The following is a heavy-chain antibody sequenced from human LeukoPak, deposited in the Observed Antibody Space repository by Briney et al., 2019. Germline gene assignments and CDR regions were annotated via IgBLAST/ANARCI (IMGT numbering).Heavy chain of an antibody. J-gene: IGHJ3*02. Sequence: HAGGSLRLSCAASGSTFSSYGMHWVRQAPGKGLEWVAVISHDGSNKYYADSVKGRFTISRDNYKNTLYLQMNSLRAEDTAVYYCARAGTSDAFDIWGQGTMVTVSS. V-gene: IGHV3-30*03. CDR3: ARAGTSDAFDI. CDR2: ISHDGSNK. CDR1: GSTFSSYG. D-gene: IGHD3-10*01.